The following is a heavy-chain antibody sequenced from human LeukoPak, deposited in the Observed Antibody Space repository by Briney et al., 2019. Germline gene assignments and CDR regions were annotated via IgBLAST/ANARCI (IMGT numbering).Heavy chain of an antibody. CDR2: IYYSGST. Sequence: TSETLSLTCTVSGGLISSGDYYWSWIRQHPGKGLEWIGYIYYSGSTYYNPSLKSRVTISVDTSKNQFSLKLSSVTAADTAVYYCARSQPNRVYGDYSLFDYWGQGTLVTVSS. V-gene: IGHV4-31*03. J-gene: IGHJ4*02. D-gene: IGHD4-17*01. CDR3: ARSQPNRVYGDYSLFDY. CDR1: GGLISSGDYY.